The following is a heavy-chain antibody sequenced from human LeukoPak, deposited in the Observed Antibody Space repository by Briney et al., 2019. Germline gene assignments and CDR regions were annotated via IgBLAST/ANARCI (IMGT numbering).Heavy chain of an antibody. Sequence: GRSLRLSCAASGFTFSDYNMHWVRQPPGKGLDWVALMSPDGNKEYYADSVKGRFTISRDNSKNTVDLQLNSLRAEDTAVYYCARDLIGRYTFDYCGQGTLVSVSS. D-gene: IGHD3-10*01. CDR2: MSPDGNKE. J-gene: IGHJ4*02. V-gene: IGHV3-30-3*01. CDR1: GFTFSDYN. CDR3: ARDLIGRYTFDY.